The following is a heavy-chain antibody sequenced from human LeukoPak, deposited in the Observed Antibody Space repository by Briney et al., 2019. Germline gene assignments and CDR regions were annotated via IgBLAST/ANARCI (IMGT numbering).Heavy chain of an antibody. V-gene: IGHV4-31*03. Sequence: PSETLSLTCTVSGGSISSGGYYWSWIRQHPGKGLEWIGYIYYSGSTYYNPSLKSRVTISVDTSKNQFSLKLSSVTAADTAVYYCARVFREASRRLRSSFDYWGQGTLVTVSS. J-gene: IGHJ4*02. D-gene: IGHD4-17*01. CDR3: ARVFREASRRLRSSFDY. CDR1: GGSISSGGYY. CDR2: IYYSGST.